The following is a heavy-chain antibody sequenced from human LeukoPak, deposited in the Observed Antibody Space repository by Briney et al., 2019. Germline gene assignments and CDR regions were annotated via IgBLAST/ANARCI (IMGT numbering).Heavy chain of an antibody. V-gene: IGHV1-3*01. J-gene: IGHJ4*02. Sequence: ASVKVSCKASGYTFSNYAIHWVRQAPGQRFEWMGWINAGNGHTKYSQNFQGRVTITRDSSASTAYMELSSLTSEDTAVNYCARGIWSARTVDYYLDYWGQGTLVTVSS. CDR3: ARGIWSARTVDYYLDY. D-gene: IGHD2-21*01. CDR1: GYTFSNYA. CDR2: INAGNGHT.